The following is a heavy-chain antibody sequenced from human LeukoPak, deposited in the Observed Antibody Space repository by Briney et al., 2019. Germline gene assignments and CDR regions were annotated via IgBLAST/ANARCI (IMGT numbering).Heavy chain of an antibody. Sequence: SETLSLTCTVSGGSISSYYWSWIRQPPGKGLEWIGYIYYSGSTNYNPSLKSRVTISVDTSKNQFSLNLSSMTAADTAVYYCARVGGGNYYYYGMDVWGQGTTVTVSS. CDR1: GGSISSYY. V-gene: IGHV4-59*01. J-gene: IGHJ6*02. D-gene: IGHD4-23*01. CDR3: ARVGGGNYYYYGMDV. CDR2: IYYSGST.